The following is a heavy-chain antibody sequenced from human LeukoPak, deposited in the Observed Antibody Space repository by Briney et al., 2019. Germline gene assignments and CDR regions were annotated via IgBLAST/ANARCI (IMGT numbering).Heavy chain of an antibody. Sequence: PGGSLRLSCAASGFTFSSYAMHWVRQAPGKGLEWVAVISYDGSNKYYADSVKGRFTISRDNSKNTLYLQMNSLRAEDTAVYYCARDNPAMVPHRFDYWGQGTLVTVSS. CDR2: ISYDGSNK. D-gene: IGHD5-18*01. J-gene: IGHJ4*02. V-gene: IGHV3-30-3*01. CDR3: ARDNPAMVPHRFDY. CDR1: GFTFSSYA.